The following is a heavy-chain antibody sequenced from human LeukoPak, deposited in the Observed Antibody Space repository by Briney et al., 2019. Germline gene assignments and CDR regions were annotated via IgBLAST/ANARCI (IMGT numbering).Heavy chain of an antibody. J-gene: IGHJ4*02. D-gene: IGHD5-18*01. CDR2: ISSSSSYI. CDR1: GFTFSSYS. V-gene: IGHV3-21*01. Sequence: PGGSLRLSCAASGFTFSSYSMNWVRQAPGKGLEWVSSISSSSSYIYYADSVKGRFTISRDNAKNSLYLQMNSLRAEDTAVYYCARDRQDTAMALDYWGQGTLVTVSS. CDR3: ARDRQDTAMALDY.